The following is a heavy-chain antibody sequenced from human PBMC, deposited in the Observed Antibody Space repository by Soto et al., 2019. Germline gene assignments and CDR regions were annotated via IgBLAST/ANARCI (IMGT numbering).Heavy chain of an antibody. CDR3: ARDDYGGNSGVLVDF. V-gene: IGHV1-2*02. D-gene: IGHD4-17*01. Sequence: ASVKVSCKASGYTFTGHFMHWVRQAPGQGFEWMGWINPNSGGTNYVQRFQGRFSMTRDTSISTAYMELSRLTSDDTAVYYCARDDYGGNSGVLVDFWGQGTLVTVSS. CDR1: GYTFTGHF. J-gene: IGHJ4*02. CDR2: INPNSGGT.